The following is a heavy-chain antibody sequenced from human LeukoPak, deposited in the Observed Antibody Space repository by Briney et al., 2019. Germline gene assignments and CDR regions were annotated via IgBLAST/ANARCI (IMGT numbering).Heavy chain of an antibody. V-gene: IGHV4-61*01. CDR2: IYYSGST. Sequence: KPSETLSLTCTVSGGSVSSGNSYWSWIRQPPGKGLEWIGYIYYSGSTNYNPSLTSRVTISLDTSKNQFSLKLSSVTAADTAVYYCARRRGDFWSNYYAFDYWGQGTPVTISS. J-gene: IGHJ4*02. D-gene: IGHD3-3*01. CDR1: GGSVSSGNSY. CDR3: ARRRGDFWSNYYAFDY.